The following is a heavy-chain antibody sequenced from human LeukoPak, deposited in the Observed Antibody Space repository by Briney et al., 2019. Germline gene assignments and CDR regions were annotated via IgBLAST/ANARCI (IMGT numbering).Heavy chain of an antibody. D-gene: IGHD1-1*01. CDR1: GYTFRIHD. Sequence: GASVLVSCKASGYTFRIHDINWVRQAPGQGLEWMGWVSSKTGRTGYAQKFQGRVYMTTNASLSTAYMELSSLRSDDTAVYFCARESERNDGWFDPWGQGTLVTVSS. CDR2: VSSKTGRT. V-gene: IGHV1-8*01. CDR3: ARESERNDGWFDP. J-gene: IGHJ5*02.